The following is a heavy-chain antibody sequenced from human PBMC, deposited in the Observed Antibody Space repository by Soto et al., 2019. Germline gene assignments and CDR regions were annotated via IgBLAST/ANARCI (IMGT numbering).Heavy chain of an antibody. J-gene: IGHJ6*02. CDR3: GGSAADV. Sequence: GGSLRLSCAASGFTFSKFWIHWVRQAPGKGPERVSSLSSDGSDTRYADSAKGRFTISRGNAKNTLYLQMNSLRAEDTAVYYCGGSAADVWGQGTPVTVSS. V-gene: IGHV3-74*01. D-gene: IGHD2-15*01. CDR1: GFTFSKFW. CDR2: LSSDGSDT.